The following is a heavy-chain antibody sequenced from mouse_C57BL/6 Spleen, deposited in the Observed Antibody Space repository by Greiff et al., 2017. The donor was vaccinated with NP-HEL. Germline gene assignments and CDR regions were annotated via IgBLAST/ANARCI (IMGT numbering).Heavy chain of an antibody. V-gene: IGHV1-64*01. D-gene: IGHD4-1*01. CDR1: GYTFTSYW. CDR3: ARCDWDGVDY. J-gene: IGHJ2*01. CDR2: IHPNSGST. Sequence: QVQLQQPGAELVKPGASVKLSCKASGYTFTSYWMHWVKQRPGHGLEWIGMIHPNSGSTNYNEKFKSKATLTVDKSSSTAYMQLSSLTSEDSAVYYCARCDWDGVDYWGKGTTVTVSS.